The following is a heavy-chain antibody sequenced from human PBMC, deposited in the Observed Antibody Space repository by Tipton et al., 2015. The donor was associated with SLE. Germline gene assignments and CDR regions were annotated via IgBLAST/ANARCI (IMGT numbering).Heavy chain of an antibody. CDR3: ATRSDGVPYH. CDR1: GFTFSRYW. D-gene: IGHD3-16*01. J-gene: IGHJ5*02. CDR2: INQDGSEK. V-gene: IGHV3-7*01. Sequence: SLRLSCVVSGFTFSRYWMSWVRQAPGKGLEWVANINQDGSEKYHVDSVTGRFTISRDNAKNSLFLQMNSLRVEDTAVYYCATRSDGVPYHWGQGALVTVSS.